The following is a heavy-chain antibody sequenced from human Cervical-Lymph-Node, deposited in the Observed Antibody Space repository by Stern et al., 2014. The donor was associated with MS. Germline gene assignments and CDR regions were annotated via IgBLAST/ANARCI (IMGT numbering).Heavy chain of an antibody. CDR3: VSDGSGWRN. V-gene: IGHV3-73*01. D-gene: IGHD3-10*01. Sequence: QLVQSGGGLVQPGGSLKLSCAASGILFSGASMHWVRQPSGKGLEWIGRIRSKTNAYTTTYTASAKGRFTISRDDSKSTTYLQMNSLKTEDTAVYYCVSDGSGWRNWGQGTLVTVSS. J-gene: IGHJ4*02. CDR2: IRSKTNAYTT. CDR1: GILFSGAS.